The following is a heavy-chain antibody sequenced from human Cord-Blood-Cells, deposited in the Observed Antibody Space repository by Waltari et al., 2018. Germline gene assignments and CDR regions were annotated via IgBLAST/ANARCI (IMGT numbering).Heavy chain of an antibody. Sequence: QVQLQESGPGLVKPSETLSLTCTASGGPISSYYWSWIRQPPGKGLEWIGYIYYSGSTNYNPSLKSRVTISVDTSKNQFSLKLSSVTAADTAVYYCARHRVTGRGDIWGQGTMVTVSS. J-gene: IGHJ3*02. V-gene: IGHV4-59*01. CDR2: IYYSGST. D-gene: IGHD1-20*01. CDR1: GGPISSYY. CDR3: ARHRVTGRGDI.